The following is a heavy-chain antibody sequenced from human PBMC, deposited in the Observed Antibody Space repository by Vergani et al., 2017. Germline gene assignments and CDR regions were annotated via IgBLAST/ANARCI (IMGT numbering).Heavy chain of an antibody. D-gene: IGHD7-27*01. Sequence: QVTLTESGPALVKPTQTLTLTCTFSGFSLSTSGMRVSWIRQPPGKALEWLARIDWDDDKFYSTSLKTRLTISKDTSKNQVVLTMTNMDPVDTATYYCARSSNWGSTGFDYWGHGTLVTVSS. CDR1: GFSLSTSGMR. CDR3: ARSSNWGSTGFDY. CDR2: IDWDDDK. V-gene: IGHV2-70*04. J-gene: IGHJ4*01.